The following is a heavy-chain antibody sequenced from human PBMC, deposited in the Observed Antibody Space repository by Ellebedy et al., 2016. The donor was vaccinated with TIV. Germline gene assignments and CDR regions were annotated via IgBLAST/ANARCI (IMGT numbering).Heavy chain of an antibody. J-gene: IGHJ6*02. V-gene: IGHV1-46*01. CDR1: GYTFTSYY. CDR3: ARDVTIFGVANYYYYGMDV. CDR2: INPSGGST. Sequence: ASVKVSXKASGYTFTSYYMHWVRQAPGQGLEWMGIINPSGGSTSYAQKFQGRATMTRDTSTSTVYMELSSLRSEDTAVYYCARDVTIFGVANYYYYGMDVWGQGTTVTVSS. D-gene: IGHD3-3*01.